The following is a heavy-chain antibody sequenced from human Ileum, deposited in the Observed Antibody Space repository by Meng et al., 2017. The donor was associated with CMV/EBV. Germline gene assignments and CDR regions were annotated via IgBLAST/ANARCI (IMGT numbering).Heavy chain of an antibody. CDR1: GYTFNTKN. CDR3: ARDGLNERYFDY. CDR2: INTNTGNP. Sequence: SCKASGYTFNTKNLIWVRQAPGQGPEWMGWINTNTGNPTYARDLTGRFVFSSDTSVSTAYLQISSLKAEDTAVYYCARDGLNERYFDYWGQGTLVTVSS. V-gene: IGHV7-4-1*02. J-gene: IGHJ4*02.